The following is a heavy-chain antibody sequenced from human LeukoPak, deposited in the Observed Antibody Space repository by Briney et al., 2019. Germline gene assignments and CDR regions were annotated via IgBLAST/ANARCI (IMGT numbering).Heavy chain of an antibody. J-gene: IGHJ5*02. CDR3: ARGITDFWSGYKGRWFDP. Sequence: SETLSLTCAVYGGSFSGYYWSWIRQPPGKGLEWIGEINHSGNTNYNPSLKSRVTISVDTSKNQFSLKLSSVTAADTAVYYCARGITDFWSGYKGRWFDPWGQGTLVTVSS. V-gene: IGHV4-34*01. CDR2: INHSGNT. D-gene: IGHD3-3*01. CDR1: GGSFSGYY.